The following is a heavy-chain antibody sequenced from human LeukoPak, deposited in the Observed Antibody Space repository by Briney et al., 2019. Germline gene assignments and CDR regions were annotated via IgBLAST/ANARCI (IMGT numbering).Heavy chain of an antibody. D-gene: IGHD5-12*01. J-gene: IGHJ4*02. V-gene: IGHV4-31*03. Sequence: SETLSLTCTVSGGSISSGGYYWSWIRQHPGKGLEWIGYIYYSGSTYYDPSLKSRVTISVDTFKNRFSLKLSSVTAADTAVYYCAARGDIVATIVWGQGTLVTVSS. CDR2: IYYSGST. CDR3: AARGDIVATIV. CDR1: GGSISSGGYY.